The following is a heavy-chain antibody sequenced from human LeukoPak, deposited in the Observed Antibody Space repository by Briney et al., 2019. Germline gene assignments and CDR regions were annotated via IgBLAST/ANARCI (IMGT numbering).Heavy chain of an antibody. Sequence: PSETLSLTCTVSGGSISSYYWSWIRQPAGKGLEWIGRIYTGGSTNYNPSLKSRVTMSVDTSKNQFSLKLSSVTAADTAVYYCARGPAPFWSGYYPLDYWGQGTLVTVSS. CDR1: GGSISSYY. CDR3: ARGPAPFWSGYYPLDY. V-gene: IGHV4-4*07. D-gene: IGHD3-3*01. CDR2: IYTGGST. J-gene: IGHJ4*02.